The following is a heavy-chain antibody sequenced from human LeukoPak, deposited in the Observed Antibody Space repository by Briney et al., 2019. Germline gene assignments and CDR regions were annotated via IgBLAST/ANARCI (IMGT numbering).Heavy chain of an antibody. V-gene: IGHV3-23*01. Sequence: GGSLRLSCSTSGFNFSSFAMSRVPQAPGKGLEWVSGIGASGGDTIYTASVKGRFTISRDNSKNTLYLQMNSLRTEDTAVYYCAKAEGYDILTGLDYWGQGTLVTVSS. J-gene: IGHJ4*02. CDR2: IGASGGDT. CDR3: AKAEGYDILTGLDY. D-gene: IGHD3-9*01. CDR1: GFNFSSFA.